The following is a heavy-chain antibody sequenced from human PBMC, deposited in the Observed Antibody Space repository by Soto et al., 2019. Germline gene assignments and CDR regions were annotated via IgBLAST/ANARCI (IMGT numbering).Heavy chain of an antibody. CDR1: GFTFSSYG. CDR2: ISYDGSNK. CDR3: AKSPGGYYSFDI. D-gene: IGHD3-3*01. Sequence: PVGSLRLSCAASGFTFSSYGMHWVRQAPGKGLEWVAVISYDGSNKYYADSVKGRFTISRDNSKNTLYLQMNSLRAEDTAVYYCAKSPGGYYSFDIWGQGTMVTVSS. J-gene: IGHJ3*02. V-gene: IGHV3-30*18.